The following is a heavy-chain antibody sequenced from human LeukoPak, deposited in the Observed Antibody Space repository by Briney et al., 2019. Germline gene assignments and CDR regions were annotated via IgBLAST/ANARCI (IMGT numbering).Heavy chain of an antibody. Sequence: ASVKVSCKVSGYTLTELSMHWVRQAPGKGLEWMGGFDPEDGETIYAQKFQGRVTMTEDTSTDTAYMELSSLRSEDTAVYYCATHYYDSSGYYTFDYWGQGTLVTVSS. J-gene: IGHJ4*02. CDR2: FDPEDGET. CDR3: ATHYYDSSGYYTFDY. CDR1: GYTLTELS. D-gene: IGHD3-22*01. V-gene: IGHV1-24*01.